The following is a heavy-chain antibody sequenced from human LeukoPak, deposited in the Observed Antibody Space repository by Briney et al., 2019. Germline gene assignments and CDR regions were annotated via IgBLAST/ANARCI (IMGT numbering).Heavy chain of an antibody. J-gene: IGHJ6*04. Sequence: PSETLSLTCAVSVGTFTEDYWNWIRYRRAQGLDWSGVIIFRGITTSNPSRTCRVTISLDESKNQCSLKLSSVPAEDTAVYFCARGGLYMSASWYRSVYYNMDVWGKGTTVTVSS. CDR2: IIFRGIT. V-gene: IGHV4-34*01. D-gene: IGHD6-13*01. CDR1: VGTFTEDY. CDR3: ARGGLYMSASWYRSVYYNMDV.